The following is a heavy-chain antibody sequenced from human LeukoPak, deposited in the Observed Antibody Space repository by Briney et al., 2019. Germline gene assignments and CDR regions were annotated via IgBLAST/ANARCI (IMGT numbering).Heavy chain of an antibody. CDR2: ISGSGGST. V-gene: IGHV3-23*01. Sequence: PGGSLRLSCAASGFTFSSYAMSWVRQAPGKGLEWVSAISGSGGSTYYADSVKGRFTISRDNSKNTLYLQMNSLRAEDTAVYYCARVGYCSSTSCYAVDYWGQGTLVTVSS. CDR1: GFTFSSYA. D-gene: IGHD2-2*01. J-gene: IGHJ4*02. CDR3: ARVGYCSSTSCYAVDY.